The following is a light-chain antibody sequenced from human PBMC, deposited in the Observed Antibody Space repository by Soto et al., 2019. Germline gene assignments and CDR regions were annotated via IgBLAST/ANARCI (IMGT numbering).Light chain of an antibody. Sequence: ALTQPASVSGSPGQSITISCTGTSSDVGNYKYVSWYQQHPGKAPKLMIYEVSNRPSGVSNRFSGSKSGNTASLTISGLQAEDETDYYCFSYTSSGTYVFGTGTKVTLL. CDR3: FSYTSSGTYV. J-gene: IGLJ1*01. CDR2: EVS. V-gene: IGLV2-14*01. CDR1: SSDVGNYKY.